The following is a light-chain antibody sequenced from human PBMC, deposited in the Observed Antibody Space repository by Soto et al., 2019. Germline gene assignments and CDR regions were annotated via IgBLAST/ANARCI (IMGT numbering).Light chain of an antibody. CDR2: AAS. CDR1: QSISAY. CDR3: QQSYSTPFT. Sequence: DIQMTQSPSSLSASVGDRVIITCRASQSISAYLNWYQQKPGKAPKFLIYAASSLQSGVPSRFSGSGSGTDFTLTISSLQPEDFATYYCQQSYSTPFTFGPGTKVDIK. J-gene: IGKJ3*01. V-gene: IGKV1-39*01.